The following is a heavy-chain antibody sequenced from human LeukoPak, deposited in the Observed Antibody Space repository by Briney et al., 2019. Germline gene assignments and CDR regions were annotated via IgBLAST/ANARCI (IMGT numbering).Heavy chain of an antibody. J-gene: IGHJ3*02. CDR2: IIPIFGTA. V-gene: IGHV1-69*06. CDR1: GGTFSSYA. Sequence: ASVKVSCKASGGTFSSYAISWVRQAPGQGLEWMGGIIPIFGTANYAQKFQGRVTITADKSTSTAYMELSSLRSEDTAVYYCARNYDLDAFDIWGQGAMVTVSS. CDR3: ARNYDLDAFDI. D-gene: IGHD3-22*01.